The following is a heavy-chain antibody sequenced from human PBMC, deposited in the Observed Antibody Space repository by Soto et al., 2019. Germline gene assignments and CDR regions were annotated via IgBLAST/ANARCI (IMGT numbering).Heavy chain of an antibody. Sequence: PXECLKSSFKGSGYSLTSYWISWVRQIPGKGLEWMGRIDPSDSYTNYSPSFQGHVTISADKSISTAYLQWSSLKASDTAMYYCARVNYGGNSSVDYWGQGTLVTVSS. CDR2: IDPSDSYT. CDR3: ARVNYGGNSSVDY. D-gene: IGHD4-17*01. J-gene: IGHJ4*02. V-gene: IGHV5-10-1*01. CDR1: GYSLTSYW.